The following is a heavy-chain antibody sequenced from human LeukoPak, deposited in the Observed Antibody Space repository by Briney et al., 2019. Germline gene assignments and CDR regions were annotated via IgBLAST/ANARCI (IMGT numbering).Heavy chain of an antibody. D-gene: IGHD1-7*01. CDR1: GFTFSSYA. CDR2: ISSNGGST. Sequence: GGSLRLSCAASGFTFSSYAMHRVRQAPGKGLEYVSAISSNGGSTYYANSVKGRFTISRDNSKNTLYLQMGSLRAEDMAVYYCARDQDNWNYGEYYFDYWGQGTLVTVSS. CDR3: ARDQDNWNYGEYYFDY. J-gene: IGHJ4*02. V-gene: IGHV3-64*01.